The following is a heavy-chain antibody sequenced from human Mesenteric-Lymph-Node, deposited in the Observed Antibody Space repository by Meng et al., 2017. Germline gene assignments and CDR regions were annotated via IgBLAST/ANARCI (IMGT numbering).Heavy chain of an antibody. D-gene: IGHD2/OR15-2a*01. CDR1: GFTFTDHY. CDR2: ITNTPNRYPT. V-gene: IGHV3-72*01. J-gene: IGHJ4*02. CDR3: ARDTSTSLDY. Sequence: EVQLVESGGGLVQSGGSLRLSCAASGFTFTDHYMDWVRQAPGTGLEWVGRITNTPNRYPTNYAASVKGRFTISRDDSKNSLYLEMNSLKIEDTAVYYCARDTSTSLDYWGQGALVTVSS.